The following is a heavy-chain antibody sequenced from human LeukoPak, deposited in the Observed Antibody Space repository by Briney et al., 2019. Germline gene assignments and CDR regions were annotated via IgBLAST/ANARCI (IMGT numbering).Heavy chain of an antibody. D-gene: IGHD3-10*01. CDR3: ARDRGGDAFDI. V-gene: IGHV1-2*02. CDR1: GYTFTAYY. Sequence: ASVKVSCKASGYTFTAYYMHWVRQAPGQGLEWMGWINPNSGGTKYAQNFQGRVTMTRDTSISTAYTELSSLRSDDTAVYYCARDRGGDAFDIWGQGTMVTVSS. J-gene: IGHJ3*02. CDR2: INPNSGGT.